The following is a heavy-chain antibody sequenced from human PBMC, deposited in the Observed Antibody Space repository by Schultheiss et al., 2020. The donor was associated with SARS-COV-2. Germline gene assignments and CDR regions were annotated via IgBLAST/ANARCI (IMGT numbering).Heavy chain of an antibody. J-gene: IGHJ4*02. CDR2: INRSGST. CDR1: GGSISSYY. Sequence: SETLSLTCTVSGGSISSYYWSWIRQPPGKGLEWIGEINRSGSTNYNPSLKSRVTISVDTSKNQFSLKLSSVTAADTAVYYCARGKEQQLVGILLDYWGQGTLVTVSS. D-gene: IGHD6-13*01. V-gene: IGHV4-34*01. CDR3: ARGKEQQLVGILLDY.